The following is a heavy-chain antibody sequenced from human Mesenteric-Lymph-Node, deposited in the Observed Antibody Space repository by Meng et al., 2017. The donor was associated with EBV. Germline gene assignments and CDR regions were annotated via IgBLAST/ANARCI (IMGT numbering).Heavy chain of an antibody. D-gene: IGHD2-2*01. J-gene: IGHJ5*02. CDR3: ARNVQSCSGSNCYHWFDP. CDR1: GYPFTTYY. Sequence: VQSVQAGLWLQQPGGPGQVSWKASGYPFTTYYMHWVTKAHGQGLAWMGKINPSGGSTSYAQKFQGRVTMTRDTSTSTVYMELSSMRSEDTAVYYCARNVQSCSGSNCYHWFDPWGQGTLVTVSS. V-gene: IGHV1-46*01. CDR2: INPSGGST.